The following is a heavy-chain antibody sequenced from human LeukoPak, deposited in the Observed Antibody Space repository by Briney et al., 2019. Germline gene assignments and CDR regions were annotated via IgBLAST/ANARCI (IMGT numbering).Heavy chain of an antibody. D-gene: IGHD1-1*01. CDR2: ITAYNGNR. V-gene: IGHV1-18*01. Sequence: ASVKVSCKTSGYTFSNYGIGWVRQAPGQGLEWMGWITAYNGNRLYAQRFQGRITLTTDTSTSTSYMELRSLEYDDTAIYYCARDNDKVVDHWGQGTLVTVSS. CDR1: GYTFSNYG. J-gene: IGHJ4*01. CDR3: ARDNDKVVDH.